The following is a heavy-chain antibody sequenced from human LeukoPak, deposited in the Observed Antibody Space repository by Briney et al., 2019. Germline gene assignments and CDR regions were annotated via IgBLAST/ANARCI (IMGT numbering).Heavy chain of an antibody. CDR1: GGSISSYY. D-gene: IGHD2-15*01. V-gene: IGHV4-59*08. CDR3: ARLVGHCSGGSCYPNYYYYYGMDV. Sequence: PSETLSLTCTVSGGSISSYYWSWIRQPPGKGLEWIGYIYYSGSTNYNPSLKSRVTISVDTSKNQFSLKLSSVTAADTAVYYCARLVGHCSGGSCYPNYYYYYGMDVWGQGTTVTVSS. J-gene: IGHJ6*02. CDR2: IYYSGST.